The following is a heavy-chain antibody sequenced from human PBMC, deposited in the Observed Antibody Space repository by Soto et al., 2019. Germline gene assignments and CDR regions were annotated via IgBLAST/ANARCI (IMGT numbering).Heavy chain of an antibody. CDR2: IHETAGT. CDR1: GGSMSRYY. V-gene: IGHV4-59*12. J-gene: IGHJ2*01. D-gene: IGHD1-1*01. Sequence: QVQLQESGPGLVKPSETLSLTCSFSGGSMSRYYWSWIRQPPGKGLEWIGNIHETAGTNYNASLKSRVTISSDTSKSAFTLHLTSVTAADTAVYYCARDVRPTGLAYFDLWGRGTLVTVSS. CDR3: ARDVRPTGLAYFDL.